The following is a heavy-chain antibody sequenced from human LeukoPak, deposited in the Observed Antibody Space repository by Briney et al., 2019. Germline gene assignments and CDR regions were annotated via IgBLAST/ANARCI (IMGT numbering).Heavy chain of an antibody. CDR2: ISAYNGNT. D-gene: IGHD4-17*01. CDR3: ARNPGADYGDYSSNFDY. J-gene: IGHJ4*02. Sequence: ASVKVSCKASGYTFTSYGISWVRQAPGQGLDWMGWISAYNGNTNYAQKLQGRVTMTTDTSTSTAYMELRSLRSDDTAVYYCARNPGADYGDYSSNFDYWGQGTLVTDSS. V-gene: IGHV1-18*01. CDR1: GYTFTSYG.